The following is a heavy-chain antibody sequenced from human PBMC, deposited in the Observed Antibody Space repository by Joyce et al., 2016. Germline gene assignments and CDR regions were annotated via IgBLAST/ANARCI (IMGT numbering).Heavy chain of an antibody. CDR2: IYSDSST. V-gene: IGHV3-53*01. CDR3: ARDYLYGMDV. D-gene: IGHD2/OR15-2a*01. J-gene: IGHJ6*02. CDR1: GFTVSSYY. Sequence: EVQLVESGGGLIQPGGSLKLSCAASGFTVSSYYMTWVRQAPGKGLEWVSVIYSDSSTYYAYSVKGRFTSSRDNSKNTLYLQMNSRRAEDTAVYYCARDYLYGMDVWGQGTTVTVSS.